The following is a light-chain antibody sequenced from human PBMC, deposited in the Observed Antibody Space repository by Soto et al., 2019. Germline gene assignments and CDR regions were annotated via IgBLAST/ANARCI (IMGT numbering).Light chain of an antibody. Sequence: DIQMTQSPSSLSASVGDRVTFTCQASQDITNSLNWYQQKPGRAPKLLIYDASNLEAGVPSRFSGGGSGTDFTFTISSLQPEDVATHYCQQYDNVYLTFGGGTKV. CDR3: QQYDNVYLT. V-gene: IGKV1-33*01. CDR1: QDITNS. CDR2: DAS. J-gene: IGKJ4*01.